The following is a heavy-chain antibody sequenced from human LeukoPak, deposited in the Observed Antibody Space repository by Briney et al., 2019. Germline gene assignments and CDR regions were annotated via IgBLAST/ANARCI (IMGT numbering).Heavy chain of an antibody. J-gene: IGHJ4*02. Sequence: SETLSLTCTVSGGSISGSSYYWGWIRQPPGKGLEWIGSMHYRGSTYYSPSLKSRVTITVDTSKNQFSLKLSSVTAADTAVYYCARRRIGPIDYWGQGTLVTVSS. CDR2: MHYRGST. V-gene: IGHV4-39*01. D-gene: IGHD3-16*01. CDR3: ARRRIGPIDY. CDR1: GGSISGSSYY.